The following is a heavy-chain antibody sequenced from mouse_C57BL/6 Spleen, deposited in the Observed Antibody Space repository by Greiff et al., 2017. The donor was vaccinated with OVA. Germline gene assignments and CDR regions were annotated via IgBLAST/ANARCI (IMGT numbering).Heavy chain of an antibody. J-gene: IGHJ4*01. Sequence: QVHVKQPGAELVKPGASVKMSCKASGYTFTSYWITWVKQRPGQGLEWIGDIYPGSGSTNYNEKFKSKATLTVDTSSSTAYMQLSSLTSEDSAVYYCARKNGPMDYWGQGTSVTVSS. V-gene: IGHV1-55*01. CDR1: GYTFTSYW. CDR3: ARKNGPMDY. CDR2: IYPGSGST.